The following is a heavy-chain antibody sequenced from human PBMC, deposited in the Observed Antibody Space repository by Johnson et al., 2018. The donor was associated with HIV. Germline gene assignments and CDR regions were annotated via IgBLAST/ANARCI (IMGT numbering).Heavy chain of an antibody. V-gene: IGHV3-30*04. CDR3: ARGSRYTFDNDDVHLLHAFDI. Sequence: QVQLVESGGGVVQPGRSLRLSCAASGFTFSSYAMHWVRQAPGKGLEWVAVISYDGNNKYYADSLKGRFTISRDNSKNTLYLQMNSLRAEDTAVYYCARGSRYTFDNDDVHLLHAFDIWGQGTMVTVSS. J-gene: IGHJ3*02. CDR2: ISYDGNNK. D-gene: IGHD3-16*01. CDR1: GFTFSSYA.